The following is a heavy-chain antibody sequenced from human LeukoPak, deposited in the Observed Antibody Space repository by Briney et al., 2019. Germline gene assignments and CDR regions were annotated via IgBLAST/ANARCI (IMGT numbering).Heavy chain of an antibody. CDR1: GGSISSYY. CDR3: ARGMGGNWFDP. V-gene: IGHV4-59*01. Sequence: SETLSLTCTVSGGSISSYYWSWIRQPLGKGLEWIVYIYYSENTNYNPSLKRRVTISVDTSKNQFSLKLSSVTAADTAMYYCARGMGGNWFDPWGQGTLVTVSS. D-gene: IGHD2-8*01. J-gene: IGHJ5*02. CDR2: IYYSENT.